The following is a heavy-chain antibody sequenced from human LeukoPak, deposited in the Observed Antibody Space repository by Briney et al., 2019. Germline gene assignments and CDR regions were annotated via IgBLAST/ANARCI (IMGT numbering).Heavy chain of an antibody. D-gene: IGHD6-19*01. V-gene: IGHV3-23*01. J-gene: IGHJ4*02. CDR2: ISGSGGST. CDR3: AKSSRQWLVRGYFDY. Sequence: GGSLRLSCAASGFTFSSYAMSWVRQAPGKGLEWVSAISGSGGSTYYADSVKGRFTISRDNSKNMLYLQMNSLRAEDTAVYYCAKSSRQWLVRGYFDYWGQGTLVTVSS. CDR1: GFTFSSYA.